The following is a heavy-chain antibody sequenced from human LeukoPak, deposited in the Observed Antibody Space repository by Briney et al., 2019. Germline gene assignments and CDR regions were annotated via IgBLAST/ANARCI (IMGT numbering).Heavy chain of an antibody. Sequence: PGGSLRLSCAASGFTFSNAWMSWVRQAPGKGLEWVALINPDGSQTNYVDSVKGRLTISRDNAENSLYLQMNSLRAEDTAVYYCARDLGYGALDPWGQGTLVTVSS. J-gene: IGHJ5*02. CDR2: INPDGSQT. CDR3: ARDLGYGALDP. CDR1: GFTFSNAW. D-gene: IGHD4-17*01. V-gene: IGHV3-7*01.